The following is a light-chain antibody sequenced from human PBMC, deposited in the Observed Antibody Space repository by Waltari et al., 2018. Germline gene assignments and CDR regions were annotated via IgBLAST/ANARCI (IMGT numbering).Light chain of an antibody. V-gene: IGKV3-11*01. J-gene: IGKJ2*01. CDR3: QQRSNWTPHT. CDR2: DAS. CDR1: QGVGTY. Sequence: EIVLTQSPATLSLSPGETATLSCGTSQGVGTYLAWYQQKPGQAPRLLIYDASNRATGIPARFRGSGSGTDFTLTISSLEAEDFAIYYCQQRSNWTPHTFGQGARLEIK.